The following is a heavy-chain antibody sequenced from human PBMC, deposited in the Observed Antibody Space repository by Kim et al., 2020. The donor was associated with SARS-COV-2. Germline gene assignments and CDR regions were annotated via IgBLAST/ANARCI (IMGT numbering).Heavy chain of an antibody. CDR2: ISSSGSTI. CDR1: GFTFSSYE. CDR3: ARFNRRGYSSVRYEDY. J-gene: IGHJ4*02. Sequence: GGSLRLSCAASGFTFSSYEMNWVRQAPGKGLEWVSYISSSGSTIYYADSVKGRFIISRDNAKNSLYLQMNSLRAEDTAVYYCARFNRRGYSSVRYEDYWGQGTLVTVSS. D-gene: IGHD5-18*01. V-gene: IGHV3-48*03.